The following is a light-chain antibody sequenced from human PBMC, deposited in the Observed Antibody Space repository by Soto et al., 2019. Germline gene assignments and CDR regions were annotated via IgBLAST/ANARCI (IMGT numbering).Light chain of an antibody. CDR1: QSISSW. CDR2: AAS. V-gene: IGKV1-39*01. J-gene: IGKJ4*01. CDR3: QQRYANVRT. Sequence: DIQMTQSPATLAASLGDRVTITCGASQSISSWLAWYQQKPGKAPRLLIYAASRLQSGVPARFSGSGAETDVTLTITSLQPEDVGMYYCQQRYANVRTFGGGTKVDIK.